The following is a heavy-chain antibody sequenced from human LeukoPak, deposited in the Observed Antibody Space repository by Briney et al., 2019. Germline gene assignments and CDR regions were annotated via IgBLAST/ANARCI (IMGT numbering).Heavy chain of an antibody. CDR3: TTSGRGDYYYGMDV. V-gene: IGHV3-66*01. D-gene: IGHD2/OR15-2a*01. J-gene: IGHJ6*02. CDR2: IHIGGGT. Sequence: GGSLRLSCAASRFTVNSNYMSWVRQAPGKGLEWVSVIHIGGGTYYADSVKLRFSISRDNSRNTLYLQMNSLRAEDTAVYYCTTSGRGDYYYGMDVWGQGTTVTVSS. CDR1: RFTVNSNY.